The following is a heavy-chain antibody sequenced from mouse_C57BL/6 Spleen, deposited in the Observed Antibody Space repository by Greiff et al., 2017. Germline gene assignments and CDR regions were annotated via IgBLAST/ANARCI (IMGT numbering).Heavy chain of an antibody. V-gene: IGHV5-6*01. CDR1: GFTFSSYG. J-gene: IGHJ3*01. Sequence: EVMLVESGADLVKPGGSLKLSCAASGFTFSSYGMSWVRQTPDKRLEWVATISSGGSYTYYPDSVKGRFTISRDKAKNTLYLQMSSLKSEDTAMYYCARHWDGGFAYWGKVTLVTVSA. CDR3: ARHWDGGFAY. CDR2: ISSGGSYT. D-gene: IGHD4-1*01.